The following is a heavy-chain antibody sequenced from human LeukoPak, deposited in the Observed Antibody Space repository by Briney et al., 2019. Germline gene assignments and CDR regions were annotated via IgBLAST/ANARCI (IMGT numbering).Heavy chain of an antibody. Sequence: GGSLRLSCAGSGFTFSSYDMNWVRQTPGKGLEWVSYISNSGNTMYYADSVKGRFTISRDIAKNSLYLQMSSLRADDTAVYYCAIPHGGHSDFDYWGQGTLVTVSS. J-gene: IGHJ4*02. CDR3: AIPHGGHSDFDY. CDR2: ISNSGNTM. CDR1: GFTFSSYD. V-gene: IGHV3-48*03. D-gene: IGHD4-23*01.